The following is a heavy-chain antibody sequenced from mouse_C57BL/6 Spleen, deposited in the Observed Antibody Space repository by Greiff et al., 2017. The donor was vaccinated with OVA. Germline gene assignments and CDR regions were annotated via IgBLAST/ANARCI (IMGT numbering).Heavy chain of an antibody. CDR1: GFTFSNYW. V-gene: IGHV6-3*01. J-gene: IGHJ4*01. CDR3: TRGLRAHYAMDY. D-gene: IGHD1-3*01. CDR2: IRLKSDNYAT. Sequence: EVKVEASGGGLVQPGGSMKLSCVASGFTFSNYWMNWVRQSPEKGLEWVAQIRLKSDNYATHYAESVKGRFTISRDDSKSSVYLQMNNLRAEDTGIYYCTRGLRAHYAMDYWGQGTSVTVSS.